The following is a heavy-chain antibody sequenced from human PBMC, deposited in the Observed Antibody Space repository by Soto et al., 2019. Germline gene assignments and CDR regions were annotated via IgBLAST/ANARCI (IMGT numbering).Heavy chain of an antibody. V-gene: IGHV3-21*01. J-gene: IGHJ4*02. CDR2: ISSSSSYI. CDR1: GFTFSSYS. CDR3: ARSYYDILTGHPHLADY. Sequence: GGSLRLSCAASGFTFSSYSMNWVRQAPGKGLEWVSSISSSSSYIYYADSVKGRFTISRDNAKNSLYLQMNSLRAEDTAVYYCARSYYDILTGHPHLADYWGQGTLVTVSS. D-gene: IGHD3-9*01.